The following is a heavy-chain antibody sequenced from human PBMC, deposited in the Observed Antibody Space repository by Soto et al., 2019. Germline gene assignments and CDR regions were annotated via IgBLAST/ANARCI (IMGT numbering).Heavy chain of an antibody. V-gene: IGHV1-69*01. CDR3: AIGTRSSWSCDF. D-gene: IGHD6-13*01. CDR1: GGTFSDYA. CDR2: IIPLTETP. Sequence: QVQVVRSGAEVKKPGSSVKVSCKASGGTFSDYAISWVRQAPGQGLEWMGGIIPLTETPVYAQTVQGRLTISADEVTSVAYMELSTLRSDDTAVYYCAIGTRSSWSCDFWGQGTLVTVSS. J-gene: IGHJ4*02.